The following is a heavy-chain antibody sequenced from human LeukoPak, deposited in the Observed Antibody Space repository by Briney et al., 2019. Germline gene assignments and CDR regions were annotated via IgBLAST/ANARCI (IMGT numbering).Heavy chain of an antibody. CDR1: GDSVSSNSAA. Sequence: SQTLSLTCAISGDSVSSNSAAWNWIRQSPSRGLEWLGRTYYRSKWYNDYAVSVKSRITINPDTSKNQFPLQLNSVTPEDTAVYYCARGWDIAVARWFDPWGQGTLVTVSS. D-gene: IGHD6-19*01. J-gene: IGHJ5*02. CDR2: TYYRSKWYN. CDR3: ARGWDIAVARWFDP. V-gene: IGHV6-1*01.